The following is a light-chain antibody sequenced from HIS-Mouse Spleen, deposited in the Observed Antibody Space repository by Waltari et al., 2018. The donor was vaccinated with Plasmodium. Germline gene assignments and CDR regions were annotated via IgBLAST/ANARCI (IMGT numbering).Light chain of an antibody. V-gene: IGLV3-19*01. CDR2: GKN. CDR1: SLRSYS. CDR3: YSTDSSGNHRV. J-gene: IGLJ3*02. Sequence: SSELTQDPAVSVALGQTVRITCQGDSLRSYSARWYQQKPGQAPVLVIYGKNNRPSGIPDRFSGSSSGNTASLTISGAQVEDEADYYCYSTDSSGNHRVFGGGTKLTVL.